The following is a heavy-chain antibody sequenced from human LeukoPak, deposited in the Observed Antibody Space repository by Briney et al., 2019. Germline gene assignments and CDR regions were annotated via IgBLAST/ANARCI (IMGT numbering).Heavy chain of an antibody. V-gene: IGHV3-30-3*01. Sequence: GSLRLSCAASGFTFSSYAMHWVRQAPGKGLEWVAVISYDGSNKYYADSVKGRFTISRDNSKNTLYLQMNSLRAEDTAVYYCARDLKANWGQGTLVTVSS. CDR2: ISYDGSNK. CDR1: GFTFSSYA. J-gene: IGHJ4*02. CDR3: ARDLKAN.